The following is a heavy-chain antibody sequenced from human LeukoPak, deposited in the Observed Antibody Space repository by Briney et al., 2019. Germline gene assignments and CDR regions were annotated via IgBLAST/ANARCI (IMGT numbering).Heavy chain of an antibody. CDR3: AKGTYYYDSSGYSVDY. V-gene: IGHV3-33*06. Sequence: GGSLRLSCAASGFTFSSYGMHWVRQAPGKGLEWVAVIWYDGSNKYYADSVKGRFTISRDNSKNTLYLQMNSLRAEDTAVYYCAKGTYYYDSSGYSVDYWGQGTLATVSS. J-gene: IGHJ4*02. CDR1: GFTFSSYG. D-gene: IGHD3-22*01. CDR2: IWYDGSNK.